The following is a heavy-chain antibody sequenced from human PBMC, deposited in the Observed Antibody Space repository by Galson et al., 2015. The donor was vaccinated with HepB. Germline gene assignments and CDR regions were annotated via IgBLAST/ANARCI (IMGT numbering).Heavy chain of an antibody. J-gene: IGHJ5*02. CDR3: AKDYHLGNFWSAENGDFNWFDP. CDR1: GFTFSNFA. D-gene: IGHD3-3*01. V-gene: IGHV3-23*01. CDR2: ISGSGGFT. Sequence: SLRLSCAASGFTFSNFAMNWVRQAPGKGLEWVSGISGSGGFTYYADSVKGRFTISRDNSKNTLYLQMNSLRAEDTAVYYCAKDYHLGNFWSAENGDFNWFDPWGQGTLVTVSS.